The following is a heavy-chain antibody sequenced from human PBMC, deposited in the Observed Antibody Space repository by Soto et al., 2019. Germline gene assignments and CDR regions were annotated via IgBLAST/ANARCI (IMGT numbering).Heavy chain of an antibody. CDR1: GYTFTSYA. J-gene: IGHJ6*03. CDR2: INAGNGNT. Sequence: VASVKVSCKASGYTFTSYAMHWVRQAPGQRLEWMGWINAGNGNTKYSQKFQGRVTITRDTSASTAYMELSSLRSEDTAVYYCARVGLSRYYYYYMDVWGKGTTVTVSS. CDR3: ARVGLSRYYYYYMDV. V-gene: IGHV1-3*01. D-gene: IGHD3-10*01.